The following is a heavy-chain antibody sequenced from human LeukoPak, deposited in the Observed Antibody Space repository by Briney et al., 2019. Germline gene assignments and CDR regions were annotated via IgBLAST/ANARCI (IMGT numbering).Heavy chain of an antibody. D-gene: IGHD3-22*01. V-gene: IGHV4-30-4*01. CDR1: GGSISSGDYY. CDR3: ARGRRDDSSGSYYYFDY. Sequence: TSQTLSLTCTVSGGSISSGDYYWSWLRQPPGKGLEWIGYIYYSGSTYYNPSLKSRVTISVDTSKNQFSLKLSSVTAADTAVYYCARGRRDDSSGSYYYFDYWGQGTLVTVSS. J-gene: IGHJ4*02. CDR2: IYYSGST.